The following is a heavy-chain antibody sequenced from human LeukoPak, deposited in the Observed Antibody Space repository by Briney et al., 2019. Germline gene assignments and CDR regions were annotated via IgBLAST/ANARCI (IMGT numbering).Heavy chain of an antibody. V-gene: IGHV3-21*01. CDR2: ISSSSSYI. D-gene: IGHD3-3*01. CDR3: ARAYYDFWSGYYLRGQGSWFDP. CDR1: GFTFSSYS. Sequence: GGSLRLPCAASGFTFSSYSMNWVRQAPGEGLEWVSSISSSSSYIYYADSVKGRFTISRDNAKNSLYLQMNSLRAEDTAVYYCARAYYDFWSGYYLRGQGSWFDPWGQGTLVTVSS. J-gene: IGHJ5*02.